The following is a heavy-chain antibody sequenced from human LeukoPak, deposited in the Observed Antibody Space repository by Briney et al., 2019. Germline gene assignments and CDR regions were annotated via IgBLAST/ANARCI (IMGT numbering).Heavy chain of an antibody. V-gene: IGHV1-69*05. J-gene: IGHJ3*02. CDR2: IIPIFGTA. Sequence: SVKVSCKASGGTFSSYAISWVRQAPGQGLEWMERIIPIFGTANYAQKFQGRVTITTDESTSTAYMELSSLRSEDTAVYYCARRAEVYNWNYADAFDIWGQGTMVTVSS. CDR3: ARRAEVYNWNYADAFDI. CDR1: GGTFSSYA. D-gene: IGHD1-7*01.